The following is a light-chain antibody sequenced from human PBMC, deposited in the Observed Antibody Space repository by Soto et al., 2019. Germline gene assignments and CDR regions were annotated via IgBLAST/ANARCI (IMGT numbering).Light chain of an antibody. CDR2: AAS. V-gene: IGKV1-8*01. Sequence: AIRMTQSPSSFSASTGDRVTITCRASQGISSYLAWYQQKPGKAPELLIYAASTLQSGVPSRFSGSGSGTDFTLTISGLQDEDVATYYCRQYYSYPVFRPGNKVDI. CDR1: QGISSY. CDR3: RQYYSYPV. J-gene: IGKJ3*01.